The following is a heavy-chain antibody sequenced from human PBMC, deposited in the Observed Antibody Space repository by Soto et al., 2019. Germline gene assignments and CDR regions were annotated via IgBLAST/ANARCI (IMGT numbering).Heavy chain of an antibody. J-gene: IGHJ3*01. Sequence: QVHLEQSGAEVKKPGSSVKVSCKAAGGTFSTYTLIWVRQAPGQGREWMGRIIPMLTVTNSAQKFQGRVTLTADKSTSTAFMALTSLTSDDTAVYYCSIGSWSAETFDVWGQGTMVTVSS. CDR2: IIPMLTVT. D-gene: IGHD2-2*01. CDR3: SIGSWSAETFDV. CDR1: GGTFSTYT. V-gene: IGHV1-69*02.